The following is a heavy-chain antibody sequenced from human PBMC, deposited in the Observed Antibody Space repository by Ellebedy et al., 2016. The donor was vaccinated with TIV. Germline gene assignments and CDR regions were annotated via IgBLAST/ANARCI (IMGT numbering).Heavy chain of an antibody. CDR1: GFNFGGHA. CDR3: AKDLRYSAGWGGALDI. CDR2: IGSSAYST. J-gene: IGHJ3*02. D-gene: IGHD3-9*01. V-gene: IGHV3-23*01. Sequence: PGGSLRLSCAASGFNFGGHAMKRVRQAPGKGLEWVSSIGSSAYSTHYADSVKGRFTISRDNSRNTLYLQMNSVRGEDTAVYFFAKDLRYSAGWGGALDIWGHGAMVTVSS.